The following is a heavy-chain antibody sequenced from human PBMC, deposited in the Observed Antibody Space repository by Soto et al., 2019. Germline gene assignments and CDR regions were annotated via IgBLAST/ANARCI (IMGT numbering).Heavy chain of an antibody. CDR1: GGTFSSYA. J-gene: IGHJ4*02. CDR2: IIPNSGGT. CDR3: ARSLGGGWPHLDY. Sequence: QVQLVQSGAEVKKPGSSVKVSCKASGGTFSSYAISWVRQAPGQGLEWMGGIIPNSGGTNYAQKFQGRVTMTRDTSISTAYMELSRLRSDDTAVYYCARSLGGGWPHLDYWGQGTLVTVSS. D-gene: IGHD3-16*01. V-gene: IGHV1-2*02.